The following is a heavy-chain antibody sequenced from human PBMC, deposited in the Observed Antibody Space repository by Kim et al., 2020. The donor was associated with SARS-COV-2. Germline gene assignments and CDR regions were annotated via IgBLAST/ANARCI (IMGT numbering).Heavy chain of an antibody. Sequence: SETLSLTCTVSGGSISSYYWSWIRQPPGKGPEWIGYIYYSGSTNYNPSLKSRVTISVDTSKNQFSLKLSSVTAADTAVYYCAGSPERYCSGGSCPTNAFDIWGQGTMVTVSS. V-gene: IGHV4-59*01. J-gene: IGHJ3*02. CDR3: AGSPERYCSGGSCPTNAFDI. CDR2: IYYSGST. CDR1: GGSISSYY. D-gene: IGHD2-15*01.